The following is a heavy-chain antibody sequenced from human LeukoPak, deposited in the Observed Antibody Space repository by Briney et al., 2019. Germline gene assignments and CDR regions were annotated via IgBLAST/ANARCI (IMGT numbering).Heavy chain of an antibody. CDR3: ARRHPGTSSNVYYYYFMGV. CDR1: GYSFNLYH. J-gene: IGHJ6*03. D-gene: IGHD2-2*01. Sequence: ASVKVSCKASGYSFNLYHMHWVRQAPGQGLEWMGVINPGAGSTSYAPKFQGRVIMTRDTSTSTDSMELSRLTSEDTAVYYCARRHPGTSSNVYYYYFMGVWGKGTTVTVSS. V-gene: IGHV1-46*02. CDR2: INPGAGST.